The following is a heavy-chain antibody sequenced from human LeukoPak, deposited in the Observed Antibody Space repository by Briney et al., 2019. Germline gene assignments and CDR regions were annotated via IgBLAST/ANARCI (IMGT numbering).Heavy chain of an antibody. CDR3: AKGRATGKTTYYFDY. D-gene: IGHD5-12*01. CDR1: GFTFSSYG. Sequence: GGSLRLSCAASGFTFSSYGMSWVRQAPGKGLEWVSAISGSGGSTYYADSVKGRFTISRDNSKNTLYLQMNSLRAEDTAVYYCAKGRATGKTTYYFDYWGQGTLVTVSS. J-gene: IGHJ4*02. CDR2: ISGSGGST. V-gene: IGHV3-23*01.